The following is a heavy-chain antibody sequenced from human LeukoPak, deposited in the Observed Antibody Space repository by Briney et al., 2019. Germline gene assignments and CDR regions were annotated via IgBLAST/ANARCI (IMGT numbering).Heavy chain of an antibody. Sequence: QPGRSLRLSCAASGFTFSSYAMHWVRQAPGKGLEWMAVISYDGSNKYYADSVKGRFTISRDNAKNSLYLQMNSLRAEDTAVYYCARVESLLDYYYYGMDVWGQGTTVTVSS. CDR2: ISYDGSNK. CDR1: GFTFSSYA. V-gene: IGHV3-30*03. CDR3: ARVESLLDYYYYGMDV. J-gene: IGHJ6*02.